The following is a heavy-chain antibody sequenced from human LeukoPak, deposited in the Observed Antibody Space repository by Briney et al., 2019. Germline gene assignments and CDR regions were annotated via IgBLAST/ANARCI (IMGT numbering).Heavy chain of an antibody. Sequence: PGGSLRLSCAASGFTFSSYWMSWVRQAPGKGLEWVANIKRDGSEKYYVDSVKGRFTISRDNAKNLLYLQMISLRAEDTAVYYCARFLYSSTLKTFDCWGQGTLVTVSS. CDR3: ARFLYSSTLKTFDC. CDR2: IKRDGSEK. CDR1: GFTFSSYW. J-gene: IGHJ4*02. V-gene: IGHV3-7*03. D-gene: IGHD6-13*01.